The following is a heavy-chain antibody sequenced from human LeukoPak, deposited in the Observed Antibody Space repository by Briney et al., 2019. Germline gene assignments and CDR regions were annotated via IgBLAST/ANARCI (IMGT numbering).Heavy chain of an antibody. CDR3: ARGPNYVWGSYRYFDY. J-gene: IGHJ4*02. D-gene: IGHD3-16*02. CDR1: GGSISSGDYY. CDR2: IYYTGSI. V-gene: IGHV4-30-4*01. Sequence: SENLSLNCIVSGGSISSGDYYWSWIRQSPGKGLEWIGYIYYTGSISYNPSLKSRLTISVDTSKNQFSLKLSSVTAADTAVYYCARGPNYVWGSYRYFDYWGQGTLVTVSS.